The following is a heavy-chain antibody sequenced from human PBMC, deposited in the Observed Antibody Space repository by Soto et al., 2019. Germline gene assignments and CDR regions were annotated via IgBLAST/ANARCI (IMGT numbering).Heavy chain of an antibody. CDR3: AIGYYCSGGSCYPSTPYYYYGMDV. J-gene: IGHJ6*02. V-gene: IGHV1-69*13. Sequence: GASVKVSCKASGGTFSSYAISWVRQAPGQGLEWMGGIIPIFGTANYAQKFQGRVTITADESTSTAYMELSSLRSEDTAVYYCAIGYYCSGGSCYPSTPYYYYGMDVWGQGTTVTSP. D-gene: IGHD2-15*01. CDR2: IIPIFGTA. CDR1: GGTFSSYA.